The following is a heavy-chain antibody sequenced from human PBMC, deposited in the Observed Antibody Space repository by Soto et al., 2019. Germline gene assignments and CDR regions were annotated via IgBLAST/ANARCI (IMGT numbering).Heavy chain of an antibody. Sequence: QVQLVESGGGVVQPGRSLRLSCAASGFTFSSYGMHWVRQAPGKGLEWVAVISYDGSNKYYADSVKGRFTISRDNSKNALYLQMNRLRAEETAVYYCPRDGVALWYQLPTPNWFGLWGQGTLVTVSS. J-gene: IGHJ5*02. CDR1: GFTFSSYG. CDR2: ISYDGSNK. V-gene: IGHV3-30*03. D-gene: IGHD2-2*01. CDR3: PRDGVALWYQLPTPNWFGL.